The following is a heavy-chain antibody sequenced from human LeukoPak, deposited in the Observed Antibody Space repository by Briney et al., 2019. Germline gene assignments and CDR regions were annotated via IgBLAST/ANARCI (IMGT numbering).Heavy chain of an antibody. CDR1: GFTFGDYA. D-gene: IGHD5-18*01. CDR2: IRSKAYGGTT. Sequence: PGRSLRLSCTASGFTFGDYAMSWVRQAPGRGLEWVGFIRSKAYGGTTEYAASVKGRFTISRDDSKGIAYLQMNSLKTEDTAVYYCTRAPHRYSYGPMNYWGQGTLVTVSS. V-gene: IGHV3-49*04. J-gene: IGHJ4*02. CDR3: TRAPHRYSYGPMNY.